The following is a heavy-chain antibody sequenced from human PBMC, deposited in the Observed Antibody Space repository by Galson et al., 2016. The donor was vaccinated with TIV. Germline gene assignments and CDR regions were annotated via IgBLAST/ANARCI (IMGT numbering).Heavy chain of an antibody. CDR2: INDRGDDT. D-gene: IGHD5-18*01. CDR3: AKGGSAFSYGYAFDM. J-gene: IGHJ3*02. V-gene: IGHV3-23*01. Sequence: LRLSCAASGFTFSSYAISWVRQAPGKGLEWVSIINDRGDDTYYADSVKGRFTISRDNSKNTLYLQMRSLRAEDTALYFCAKGGSAFSYGYAFDMWGQGTMVTVSS. CDR1: GFTFSSYA.